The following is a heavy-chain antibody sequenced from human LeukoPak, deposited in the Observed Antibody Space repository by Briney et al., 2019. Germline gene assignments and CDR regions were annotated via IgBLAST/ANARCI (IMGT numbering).Heavy chain of an antibody. V-gene: IGHV1-69*04. CDR3: AKDQKSYSSGWYGGMDV. CDR1: GGTFSSYA. CDR2: IIPIFDIV. D-gene: IGHD6-19*01. Sequence: ASVKVSCKASGGTFSSYAISWVRQAPGQGLEWMGRIIPIFDIVNYTQKFQGRVTITADTITNTAYMELSSLRSEDTAVYYCAKDQKSYSSGWYGGMDVWGQGTTVTVSS. J-gene: IGHJ6*02.